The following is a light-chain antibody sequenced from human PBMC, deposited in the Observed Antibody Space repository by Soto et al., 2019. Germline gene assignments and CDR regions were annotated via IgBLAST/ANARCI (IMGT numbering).Light chain of an antibody. J-gene: IGKJ2*01. CDR3: WQGTHWPYT. CDR2: DVS. CDR1: HSPLYPDGKTY. Sequence: DVVVTQSPLSLPVTLGQPASISCRSSHSPLYPDGKTYLHWFQQRPGQSPRSLIYDVSKRDSGVPDRFSASGLGTAFPRHISRVEAEDVGVYYCWQGTHWPYTFGPATRLEIK. V-gene: IGKV2-30*01.